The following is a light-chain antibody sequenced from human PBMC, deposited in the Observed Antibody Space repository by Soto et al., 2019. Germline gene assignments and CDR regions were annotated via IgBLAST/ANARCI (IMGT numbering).Light chain of an antibody. J-gene: IGKJ1*01. Sequence: DIQMTQSPYTLSASVGDRVHITCRASQSISNRLAWYHQKPGKTPNLLIYDASNLGSGVPSRFSGSGSGTEFTLTISSLQPDDFATYYCQQYDTYSTFGQGTKVDIK. CDR3: QQYDTYST. CDR2: DAS. V-gene: IGKV1-5*01. CDR1: QSISNR.